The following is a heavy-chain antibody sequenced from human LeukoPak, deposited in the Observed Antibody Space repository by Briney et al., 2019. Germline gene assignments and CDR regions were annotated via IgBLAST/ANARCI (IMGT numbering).Heavy chain of an antibody. CDR2: MNPSSGNT. D-gene: IGHD2-2*01. J-gene: IGHJ4*02. CDR1: GYTFSNYD. V-gene: IGHV1-8*01. CDR3: ARGGSDCSGASCYLN. Sequence: ASVKVSCKASGYTFSNYDINWVRQATGQGLEWMGWMNPSSGNTGYALKFQGRVTMTRDTSISTAYMELNSLRYEDTAVYYCARGGSDCSGASCYLNWGQGTLVTVSS.